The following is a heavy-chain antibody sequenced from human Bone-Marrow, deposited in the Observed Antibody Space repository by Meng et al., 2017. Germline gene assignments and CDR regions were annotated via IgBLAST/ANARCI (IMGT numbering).Heavy chain of an antibody. CDR1: GGSFSGYY. CDR3: ARVIAAAGTRFIDY. V-gene: IGHV3-53*01. Sequence: VQLQRWAEGRLKPSGTRSRTCAVYGGSFSGYYWSWIRQPPGKGLEWVSVIYSGGSTYYADSVKGRFTISRDNSKNTLYLQMNSLRAEDTAVYYCARVIAAAGTRFIDYWGQGTLVTVSS. J-gene: IGHJ4*02. CDR2: IYSGGST. D-gene: IGHD6-13*01.